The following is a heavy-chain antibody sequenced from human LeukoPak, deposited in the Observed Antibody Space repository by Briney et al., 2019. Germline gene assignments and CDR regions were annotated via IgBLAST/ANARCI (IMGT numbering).Heavy chain of an antibody. J-gene: IGHJ6*02. Sequence: SETLSLTCAVYGGSFSGYYWSWIRQPPGKGLEWIGEINHSGSTNYNPSLKSRVTISVDTSKNQFSLKLSSVTAADTAVYYCARGPSHDFWSGYPYYYYYYGMDVWGQGTTVTVSS. CDR1: GGSFSGYY. D-gene: IGHD3-3*01. CDR2: INHSGST. CDR3: ARGPSHDFWSGYPYYYYYYGMDV. V-gene: IGHV4-34*01.